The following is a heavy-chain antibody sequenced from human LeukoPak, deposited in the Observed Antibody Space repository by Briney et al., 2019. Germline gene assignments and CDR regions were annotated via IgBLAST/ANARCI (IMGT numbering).Heavy chain of an antibody. CDR3: ARDRIQLWPSTTDY. CDR2: INPSGGST. D-gene: IGHD5-18*01. V-gene: IGHV1-46*01. Sequence: ASVKVSCKASGYPFTSYGIVWVRQAPGQGLEWMGIINPSGGSTSYARKFQGRVTMTRDTSTSTVYMELSSLRSEDTAVYYCARDRIQLWPSTTDYWGQGTLVTVSS. CDR1: GYPFTSYG. J-gene: IGHJ4*02.